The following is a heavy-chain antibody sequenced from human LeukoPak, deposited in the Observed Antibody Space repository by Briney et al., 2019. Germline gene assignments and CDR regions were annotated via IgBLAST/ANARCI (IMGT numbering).Heavy chain of an antibody. J-gene: IGHJ4*02. CDR1: GFTFRSYA. D-gene: IGHD6-13*01. Sequence: PGGSLRLSCAASGFTFRSYAMSWVRQAPGKGLEWVSNISGSGDRTDYADSVKGRFTISRDNSKNTLYLQMNSLRAEDTAVYYCAIKAMYTSSWYYFDYWGQGTLVTVSS. CDR2: ISGSGDRT. CDR3: AIKAMYTSSWYYFDY. V-gene: IGHV3-23*01.